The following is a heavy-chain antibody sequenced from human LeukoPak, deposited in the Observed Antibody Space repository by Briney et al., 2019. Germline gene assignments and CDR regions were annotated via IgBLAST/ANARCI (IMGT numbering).Heavy chain of an antibody. J-gene: IGHJ4*02. Sequence: GGSLRLSCAASGFTFSNYAMNWVRQAPGKGLEWVSSISGSGGNTFYADSVKGRLTISRDNSKNTLYLQMNSLRAEDTAAYHCAKGRNEDGDAALNYWGQGSLVSVS. CDR3: AKGRNEDGDAALNY. CDR2: ISGSGGNT. V-gene: IGHV3-23*01. CDR1: GFTFSNYA. D-gene: IGHD4-17*01.